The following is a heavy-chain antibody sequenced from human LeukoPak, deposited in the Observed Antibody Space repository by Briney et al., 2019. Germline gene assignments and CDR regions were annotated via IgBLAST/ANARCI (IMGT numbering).Heavy chain of an antibody. CDR2: INPNSGGT. CDR3: ARGPSAYCSGGSCYSGSAWFDP. V-gene: IGHV1-2*04. CDR1: GYTFTGYY. J-gene: IGHJ5*02. D-gene: IGHD2-15*01. Sequence: GASVKVSCKASGYTFTGYYMHWVRQAPGQGLEWMGWINPNSGGTNYAQKFQGWVTVTRDTSISTAYMELSSLRSEDTAVYYCARGPSAYCSGGSCYSGSAWFDPWGQGTLVTVSS.